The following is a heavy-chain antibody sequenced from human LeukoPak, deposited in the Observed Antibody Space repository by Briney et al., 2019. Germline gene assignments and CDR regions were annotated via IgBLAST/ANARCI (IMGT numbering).Heavy chain of an antibody. J-gene: IGHJ4*02. CDR1: GFAFDDYA. Sequence: GGSLRLSCAASGFAFDDYAMHWVRQAPGTGLEWVSLISGDGGTTYYADSVKGRFTISRDNSKNSLYLQTNSLRTEDTALYYCAKDIRGDGYNSRFDYWGQGTLVTVS. CDR2: ISGDGGTT. D-gene: IGHD5-24*01. CDR3: AKDIRGDGYNSRFDY. V-gene: IGHV3-43*02.